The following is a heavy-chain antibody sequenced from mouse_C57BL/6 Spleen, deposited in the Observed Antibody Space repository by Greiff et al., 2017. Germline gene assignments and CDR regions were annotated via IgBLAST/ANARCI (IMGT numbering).Heavy chain of an antibody. CDR1: GYTFTSYW. V-gene: IGHV1-61*01. D-gene: IGHD2-10*02. CDR3: ARGYGNYDY. Sequence: QVQLQQPGAELVRPGSSVKLSCKASGYTFTSYWMDWVKQRPGQGLEWIGNIYPSDSETHYNQKFKDKATLTVDKSSSTAYMQLSSLTSEDSAVDYCARGYGNYDYWGQGTTLTVSS. CDR2: IYPSDSET. J-gene: IGHJ2*01.